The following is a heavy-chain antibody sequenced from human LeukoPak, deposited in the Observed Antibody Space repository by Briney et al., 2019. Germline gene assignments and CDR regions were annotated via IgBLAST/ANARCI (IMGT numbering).Heavy chain of an antibody. V-gene: IGHV3-9*01. CDR2: ISWNSGSI. J-gene: IGHJ4*02. Sequence: GGSLRLSCAASGFTFDDYAMHWVRQAPGKGLEWVSGISWNSGSIGYADSVKGRFTISRDNAKNSLFLQMNSLRPEDTAVYYCAGDWTPYSSSWYFDYWGQGTLVTVSS. CDR3: AGDWTPYSSSWYFDY. D-gene: IGHD6-13*01. CDR1: GFTFDDYA.